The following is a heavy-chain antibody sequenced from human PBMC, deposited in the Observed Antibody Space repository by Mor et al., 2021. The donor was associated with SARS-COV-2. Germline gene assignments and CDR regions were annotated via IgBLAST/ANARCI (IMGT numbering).Heavy chain of an antibody. J-gene: IGHJ6*03. CDR2: IWYDGIHK. D-gene: IGHD3-22*01. CDR3: ARMAYYDSSGLTDYYYMDV. V-gene: IGHV3-33*01. Sequence: LEWVAVIWYDGIHKNFADSVKGRFTISRDNSKNTLYLQMNSLRAEDTTVYYCARMAYYDSSGLTDYYYMDVWGKGTTVTVS.